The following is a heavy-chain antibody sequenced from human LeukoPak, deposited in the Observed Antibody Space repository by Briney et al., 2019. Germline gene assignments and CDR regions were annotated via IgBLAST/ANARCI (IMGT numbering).Heavy chain of an antibody. Sequence: AGSLSLSCAAYGFTFSSYWMTWVRQAPGKGLEWVANIKQDGSEKNYVDSVKGRFTISRDNAKNSLYLQMNSLRAEDTAVYYCARGVTTVDWGQGTLVTVSS. V-gene: IGHV3-7*01. CDR1: GFTFSSYW. D-gene: IGHD4-11*01. CDR3: ARGVTTVD. J-gene: IGHJ4*02. CDR2: IKQDGSEK.